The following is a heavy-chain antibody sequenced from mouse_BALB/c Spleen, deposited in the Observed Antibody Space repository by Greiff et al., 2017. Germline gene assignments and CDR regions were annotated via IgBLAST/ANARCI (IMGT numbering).Heavy chain of an antibody. Sequence: EVKLMESGGGLVQPGGSLKLSCAASGFDFSRYWMSWVRQAPGKGLEWIGEINPDSSTINYTPSLKDKFIISRDNAKNTLYLQMSKVRSEDTALYYCARCWDEYFDYWGQGTTLTVSS. CDR2: INPDSSTI. J-gene: IGHJ2*01. CDR1: GFDFSRYW. V-gene: IGHV4-1*02. CDR3: ARCWDEYFDY. D-gene: IGHD4-1*01.